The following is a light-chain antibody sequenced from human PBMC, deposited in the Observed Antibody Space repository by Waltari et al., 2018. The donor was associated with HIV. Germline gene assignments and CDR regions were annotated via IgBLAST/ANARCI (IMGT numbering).Light chain of an antibody. CDR3: SSYSSSTSPYV. Sequence: QSALTQPASVSGSPGQSITISCTGTTSDIGNYNYVYWYQHHPGRAPKLIIYEVSNRPSGVSNRFSGSKSGNTASLTVSGLHAEDEGDYYCSSYSSSTSPYVFGTGTKVTVV. J-gene: IGLJ1*01. V-gene: IGLV2-14*01. CDR2: EVS. CDR1: TSDIGNYNY.